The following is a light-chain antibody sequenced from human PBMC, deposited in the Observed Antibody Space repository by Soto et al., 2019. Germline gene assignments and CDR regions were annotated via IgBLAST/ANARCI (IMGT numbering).Light chain of an antibody. CDR2: GAS. Sequence: EIVVTQSPGTLSLSPGERATLSCRASQSVSSSYLAWYQQKPGQAPRLLIYGASSRATGIPDWFSGSGSGTDFTLTISRLEPEDFAVYYCQQYGRSLLFGQGTKLEIK. J-gene: IGKJ2*01. CDR1: QSVSSSY. CDR3: QQYGRSLL. V-gene: IGKV3-20*01.